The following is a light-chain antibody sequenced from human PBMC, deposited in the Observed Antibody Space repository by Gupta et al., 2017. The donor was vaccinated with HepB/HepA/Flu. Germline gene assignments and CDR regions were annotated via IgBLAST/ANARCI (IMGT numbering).Light chain of an antibody. J-gene: IGLJ2*01. CDR1: NIGTKG. Sequence: SYVVTQPPSVSVAPGKTASITCGGNNIGTKGVHWYQQKPGQAPVMVIYNDSDRPSGIPERFSGSNSGSTATLTISRVEAGEEAEYYCPASDSSNDSVVFGGGTKLTVL. CDR2: NDS. V-gene: IGLV3-21*04. CDR3: PASDSSNDSVV.